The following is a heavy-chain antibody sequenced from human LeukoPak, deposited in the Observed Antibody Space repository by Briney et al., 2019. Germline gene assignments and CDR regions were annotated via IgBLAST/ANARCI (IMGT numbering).Heavy chain of an antibody. CDR2: INHSGST. J-gene: IGHJ6*03. Sequence: MASETLSLTCAVYGGSFSGYYWSWIRQPPGKGLEWIGEINHSGSTNYNPSLKSRVTISVDTSKNQFSLKLSSVTAADTAVYYCARLGNYYYYYMDVWGKGTTVTVSS. V-gene: IGHV4-34*01. CDR1: GGSFSGYY. CDR3: ARLGNYYYYYMDV.